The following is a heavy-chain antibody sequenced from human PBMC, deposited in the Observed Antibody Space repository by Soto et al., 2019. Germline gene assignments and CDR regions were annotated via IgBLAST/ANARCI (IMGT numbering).Heavy chain of an antibody. CDR3: ARHAGGIVVVTATHFDY. J-gene: IGHJ4*02. CDR1: GGSISSSSYY. CDR2: IYYSGST. Sequence: QLQLQESGPGLVKPSETLSITCTVSGGSISSSSYYWGWIRQPPGKGLEWIGSIYYSGSTYYNPSLQSRVTISGDTTKNQVSLKLSSLTAADTAVYYCARHAGGIVVVTATHFDYWGQGTLVTVSS. D-gene: IGHD2-21*02. V-gene: IGHV4-39*01.